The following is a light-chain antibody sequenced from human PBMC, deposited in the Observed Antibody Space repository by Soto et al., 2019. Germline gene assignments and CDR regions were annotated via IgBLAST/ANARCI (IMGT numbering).Light chain of an antibody. V-gene: IGKV3-20*01. CDR3: QQYGSSPSWT. Sequence: EIVLTQSPGTLSLSPGERATLSCRASQSVSNNYLAWYQQKPGQAPRLLIYDASNRATGIPARFSGSGSGTDFTLTISRLEPEDFAVYYCQQYGSSPSWTFGQGTKVDIK. CDR2: DAS. J-gene: IGKJ1*01. CDR1: QSVSNNY.